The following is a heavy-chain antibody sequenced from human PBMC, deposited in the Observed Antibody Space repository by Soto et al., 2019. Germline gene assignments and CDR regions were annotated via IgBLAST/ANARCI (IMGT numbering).Heavy chain of an antibody. CDR1: GGSISSSSYY. Sequence: SETLSLTCTVSGGSISSSSYYWGWIRQPPGKGLEWIGTIYYSGTTNYNPSLKSRVTISVDTSQNQFSLKLNSLTAADAAVYYCASLLGIKFDYWGQGALVTVSS. CDR2: IYYSGTT. J-gene: IGHJ4*02. V-gene: IGHV4-39*01. D-gene: IGHD3-10*01. CDR3: ASLLGIKFDY.